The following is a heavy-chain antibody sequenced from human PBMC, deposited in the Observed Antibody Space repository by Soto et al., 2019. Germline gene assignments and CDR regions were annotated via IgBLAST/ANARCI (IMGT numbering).Heavy chain of an antibody. Sequence: QVQLVQSGAEVKKPGSSVKVSCKASGGTFSSYAISWVRQAPGQGLEWMGGIIPIFGTANYAQKFQGSVTITAADSTRTAYMELSSLRSEDTAVYYCAKNPENYYYGMDVWGQGTTVTVSS. CDR3: AKNPENYYYGMDV. J-gene: IGHJ6*02. V-gene: IGHV1-69*12. CDR1: GGTFSSYA. CDR2: IIPIFGTA.